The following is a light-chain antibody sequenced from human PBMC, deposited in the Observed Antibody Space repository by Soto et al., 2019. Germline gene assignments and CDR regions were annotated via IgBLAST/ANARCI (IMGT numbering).Light chain of an antibody. CDR1: QSVSSY. V-gene: IGKV3-11*01. CDR3: QQRTNWPPT. J-gene: IGKJ5*01. Sequence: EIVLTQSPATLSLSPGERVTLSCRASQSVSSYLAWYQQKPGQAPRLLIHDASNRATGIPVRFSGSGSGTDFTLTISRREAEDFAVYYCQQRTNWPPTFGQGTRLEIK. CDR2: DAS.